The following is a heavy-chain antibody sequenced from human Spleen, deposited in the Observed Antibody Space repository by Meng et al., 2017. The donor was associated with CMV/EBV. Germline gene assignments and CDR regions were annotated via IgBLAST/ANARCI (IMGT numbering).Heavy chain of an antibody. CDR2: INPDSGDT. J-gene: IGHJ3*02. Sequence: ASVKVSCKTSGYTFTAYYMHWVRQAPGQGLEWMGWINPDSGDTNYAQKFQGRVTMTRDTSISTAYMELSSLRSDDTAVYYCARDRITMIVVVITTGRDAFDIWGQGTMVTVSS. CDR3: ARDRITMIVVVITTGRDAFDI. V-gene: IGHV1-2*02. CDR1: GYTFTAYY. D-gene: IGHD3-22*01.